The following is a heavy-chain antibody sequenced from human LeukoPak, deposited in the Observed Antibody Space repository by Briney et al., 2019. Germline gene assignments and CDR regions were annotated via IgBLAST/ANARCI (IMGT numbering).Heavy chain of an antibody. CDR3: ARPQLGDFWSGYPYYFDY. J-gene: IGHJ4*02. D-gene: IGHD3-3*01. V-gene: IGHV1-18*01. CDR2: ISAYNGST. Sequence: ASVKVSCKASGYTFTSYGISWVRQAPGQGLEWMGWISAYNGSTNYAQKLQGRVTMTTDTSTSTAYMELRSLRSDDTAVYYCARPQLGDFWSGYPYYFDYWGQGTLVTVSS. CDR1: GYTFTSYG.